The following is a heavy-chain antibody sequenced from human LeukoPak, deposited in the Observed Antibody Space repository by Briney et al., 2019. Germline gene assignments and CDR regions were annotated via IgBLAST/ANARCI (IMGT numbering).Heavy chain of an antibody. CDR1: GYTFTSYD. V-gene: IGHV1-8*01. D-gene: IGHD6-19*01. CDR2: MNPNSGNT. Sequence: ASVTVSCTASGYTFTSYDINWVRQAPGQGLEWMGWMNPNSGNTGYAQKFQGRVTMTRNTFISTAYMELSSLRSEDTAVYYCARSDSSGWSYYYYYYGMDVWGQGTTVTVSS. CDR3: ARSDSSGWSYYYYYYGMDV. J-gene: IGHJ6*02.